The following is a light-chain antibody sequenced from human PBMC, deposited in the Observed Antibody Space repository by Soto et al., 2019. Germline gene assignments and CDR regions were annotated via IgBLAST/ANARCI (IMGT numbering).Light chain of an antibody. V-gene: IGKV3-15*01. CDR1: QSVSSN. CDR2: GAS. J-gene: IGKJ1*01. Sequence: EIAMAQSPATMSVSPGERATLSCRASQSVSSNLAWYQQKPGQAHRLLIYGASTRATGIPARFSGSVSGTEFTLTISSLQSEDLAVYYGQQYNNWPPWTGGQGTKVDIK. CDR3: QQYNNWPPWT.